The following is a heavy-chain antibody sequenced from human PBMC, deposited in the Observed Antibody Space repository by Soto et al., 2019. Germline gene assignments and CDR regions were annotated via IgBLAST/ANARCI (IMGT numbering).Heavy chain of an antibody. Sequence: QVQLVESGGGVVQPGRSLRLSCAASGFTFSSYGMHWVRQAPGKGLERVAVISYDGSNKYYADSVKGRFTISRDNSKNTLYLQMNSLRAEDTAVYYCAKDAPLGDHGMDVWGQGTTVTVSS. CDR3: AKDAPLGDHGMDV. D-gene: IGHD3-16*01. CDR2: ISYDGSNK. CDR1: GFTFSSYG. J-gene: IGHJ6*02. V-gene: IGHV3-30*18.